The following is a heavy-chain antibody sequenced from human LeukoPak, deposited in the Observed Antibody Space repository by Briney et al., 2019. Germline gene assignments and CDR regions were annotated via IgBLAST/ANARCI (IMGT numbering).Heavy chain of an antibody. V-gene: IGHV3-30*03. J-gene: IGHJ4*02. CDR1: GFTFSTYG. CDR3: ARSSLSGYLTLFDY. D-gene: IGHD5-12*01. Sequence: GSLRVSCAASGFTFSTYGMHWVRQVPGKGLEWVAVISYDGSNKYYADSVKGRFTISRDNSKNTLYLQMNSLRAEDTAVYYCARSSLSGYLTLFDYWGQGTLVTVSS. CDR2: ISYDGSNK.